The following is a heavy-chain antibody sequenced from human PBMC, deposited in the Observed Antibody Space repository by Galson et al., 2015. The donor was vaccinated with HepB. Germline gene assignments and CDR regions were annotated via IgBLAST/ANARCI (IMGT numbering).Heavy chain of an antibody. J-gene: IGHJ3*02. CDR1: GGTFSSYT. V-gene: IGHV1-69*04. D-gene: IGHD2-15*01. Sequence: SVKVSCKASGGTFSSYTISWVRQAPGQGLEWMGRIIPILGIANYAQKFQGRVTITADKSTSTAYMELSSLRSEDTAVYYCARDTSRGSGDAFDIWGQGTMVTVSS. CDR3: ARDTSRGSGDAFDI. CDR2: IIPILGIA.